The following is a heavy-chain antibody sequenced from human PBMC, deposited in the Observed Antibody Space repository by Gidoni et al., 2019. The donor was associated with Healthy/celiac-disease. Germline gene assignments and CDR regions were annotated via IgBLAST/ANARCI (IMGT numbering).Heavy chain of an antibody. CDR1: GFSLSTSGVG. J-gene: IGHJ4*02. CDR2: IYWDDDK. D-gene: IGHD3-22*01. CDR3: AHSVFEIVVVTAGFDY. V-gene: IGHV2-5*02. Sequence: QITLKESGPTLVKPTQTLTLTCTFSGFSLSTSGVGVGWIRQPPGKALEWLALIYWDDDKRYSPSLKSRLTITKDTSKNQVVLTMTNMDPVDTATYYCAHSVFEIVVVTAGFDYWGQGTLVTVSS.